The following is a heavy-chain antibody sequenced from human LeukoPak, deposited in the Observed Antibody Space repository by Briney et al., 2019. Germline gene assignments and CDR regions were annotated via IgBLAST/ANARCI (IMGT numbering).Heavy chain of an antibody. CDR2: MNPNSGNT. D-gene: IGHD1-26*01. J-gene: IGHJ4*02. Sequence: ASVKVSCKASGYTFTSYGISWVRQAPGQGLEWMGWMNPNSGNTGYAQKFQGRVTMTRNTSISTAYMELSSLRSEDTAVYYCARYSASGGNWGQGTLVTVSS. CDR1: GYTFTSYG. V-gene: IGHV1-8*02. CDR3: ARYSASGGN.